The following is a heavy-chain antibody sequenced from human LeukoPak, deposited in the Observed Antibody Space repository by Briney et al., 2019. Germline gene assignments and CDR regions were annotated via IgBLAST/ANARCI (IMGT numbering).Heavy chain of an antibody. V-gene: IGHV4-61*01. Sequence: SETLSLTCTVSGGSVSSGSYYWSWIRQPPGKGLEWIGYIYYSGSTNYNPSLKSRVTISVDTSKNQFSLKLSSVTAADTAVYYCAREMLQWELLTGLHHYGMDVWGQGTTVTVSS. CDR3: AREMLQWELLTGLHHYGMDV. D-gene: IGHD1-26*01. CDR1: GGSVSSGSYY. CDR2: IYYSGST. J-gene: IGHJ6*02.